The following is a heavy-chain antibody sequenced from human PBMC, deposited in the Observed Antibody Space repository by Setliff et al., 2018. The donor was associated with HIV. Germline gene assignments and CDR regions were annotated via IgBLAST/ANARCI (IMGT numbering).Heavy chain of an antibody. CDR1: GYTFTSYV. Sequence: GASVKVSCKASGYTFTSYVIHWVRQAPGQRLEWMGWINVGNGNTKYSQKFQGRVTITRDTSASTAYMELSSLRSEDTAVFYCARDYDYNNYPKYYFDYWGQGTRVTVSS. J-gene: IGHJ4*02. D-gene: IGHD4-4*01. CDR2: INVGNGNT. V-gene: IGHV1-3*01. CDR3: ARDYDYNNYPKYYFDY.